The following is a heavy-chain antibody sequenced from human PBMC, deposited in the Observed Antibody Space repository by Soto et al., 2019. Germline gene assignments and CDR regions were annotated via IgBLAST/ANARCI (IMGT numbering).Heavy chain of an antibody. V-gene: IGHV4-39*01. J-gene: IGHJ4*02. Sequence: QLQLQESSPGLVKPSETLSLTCTVSGGSVSSSSYYWGWVRQPPGKGLEWIGSVYYSGSTYYNPSLESRVTISVDKSKNQFSLKLMSLSAADTVVYYCGRLEGLATISYYFDYWGQGALVTVSS. CDR1: GGSVSSSSYY. CDR3: GRLEGLATISYYFDY. CDR2: VYYSGST. D-gene: IGHD3-9*01.